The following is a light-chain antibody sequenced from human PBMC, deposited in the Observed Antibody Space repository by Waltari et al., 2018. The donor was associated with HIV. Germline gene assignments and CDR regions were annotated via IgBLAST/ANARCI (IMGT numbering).Light chain of an antibody. CDR3: QHLGT. V-gene: IGKV1-39*01. Sequence: DIHVTQSPISLSASVGDRVTITCRTSQNIRTYLNWYQQKPGKAPKLLIYSEFNVQSGVPSRFTGSGYGTDFTLTSSSRQPEDCASNNFQHLGTFGGGTKVEIK. CDR1: QNIRTY. J-gene: IGKJ4*02. CDR2: SEF.